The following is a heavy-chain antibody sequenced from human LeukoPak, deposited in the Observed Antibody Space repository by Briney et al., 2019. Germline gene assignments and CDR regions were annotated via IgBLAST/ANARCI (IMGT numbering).Heavy chain of an antibody. CDR2: IYYSGST. CDR3: ARDRGEGSDY. V-gene: IGHV4-59*01. J-gene: IGHJ4*02. CDR1: GDFISSYY. D-gene: IGHD3-16*01. Sequence: SETLSLTCTVSGDFISSYYWSWIRQPPGKGLEWIGYIYYSGSTNYNPSLKSRVTISVDTSKNQFSLKLSSVTAADTAVYYCARDRGEGSDYWGQGTLVTVSS.